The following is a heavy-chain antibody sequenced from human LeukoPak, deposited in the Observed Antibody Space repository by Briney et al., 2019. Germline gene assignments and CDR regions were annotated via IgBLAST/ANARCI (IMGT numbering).Heavy chain of an antibody. CDR3: AKDLEVGSGWPTWMLAAEYFQH. CDR1: GFTFSSYA. D-gene: IGHD6-19*01. Sequence: GGSLRLSCAASGFTFSSYAMSWVRQAPGKGLEWVSAISGSGGSTYYADSVKGRFTISRDNSKNTLYLQMNSLRAEDTAVYYCAKDLEVGSGWPTWMLAAEYFQHWGQGTLVTVSS. CDR2: ISGSGGST. V-gene: IGHV3-23*01. J-gene: IGHJ1*01.